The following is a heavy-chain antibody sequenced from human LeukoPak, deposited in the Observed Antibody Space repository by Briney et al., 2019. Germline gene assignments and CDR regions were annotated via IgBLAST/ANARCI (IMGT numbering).Heavy chain of an antibody. CDR1: GFTFSASS. Sequence: GGSLRLSCAASGFTFSASSMHRVRQAPGKGLEWVVLISDDGGNESFADSVKGRFTISRDNSKNTLYLQMNSLRADDTAVYYCARDHQVSYFDYWGQGTLVTVSS. CDR3: ARDHQVSYFDY. J-gene: IGHJ4*02. V-gene: IGHV3-30*04. D-gene: IGHD6-6*01. CDR2: ISDDGGNE.